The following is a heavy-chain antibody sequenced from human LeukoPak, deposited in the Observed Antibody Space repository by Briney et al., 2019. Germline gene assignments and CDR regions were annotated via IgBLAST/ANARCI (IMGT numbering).Heavy chain of an antibody. CDR3: VGLGSYNRGYFFDY. Sequence: GGSLRLSCSASGITFSTYAIHWVRQAPGKGLEYVSSISSNGGSTYYADSVKGRFTISRDNIKNTLYLQMSALRAEDSAVYYCVGLGSYNRGYFFDYWGQGTLVTVSS. CDR1: GITFSTYA. CDR2: ISSNGGST. J-gene: IGHJ4*02. D-gene: IGHD5-24*01. V-gene: IGHV3-64D*06.